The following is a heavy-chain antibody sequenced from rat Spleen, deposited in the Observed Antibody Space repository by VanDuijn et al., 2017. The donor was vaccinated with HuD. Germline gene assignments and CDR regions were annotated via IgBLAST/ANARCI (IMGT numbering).Heavy chain of an antibody. CDR2: ITNSGGNT. V-gene: IGHV5S13*01. CDR1: GFTFSNYG. CDR3: ATEPRRLLIDWFAY. Sequence: EVQLVESGGGLVQPGRSLKLSCAASGFTFSNYGMAWVRQAPTKGLEWVASITNSGGNTYYRASVKGRFTISRDNEKNTLYLQMDSLTSEDTATYYCATEPRRLLIDWFAYWGQGTLVTVSS. D-gene: IGHD4-2*01. J-gene: IGHJ3*01.